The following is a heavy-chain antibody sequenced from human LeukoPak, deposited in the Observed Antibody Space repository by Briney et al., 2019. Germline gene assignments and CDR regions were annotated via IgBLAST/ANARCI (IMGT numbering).Heavy chain of an antibody. Sequence: ASVTVSCTASGYTFTGYYMHWVRQAPGQGLEWMGWINPNSGGTNYAQKFQGRVTMTRDTSISTAYMELSRLRSDDTAVYYCARPNSGGSQREGFDPWGQGTLVTVSS. CDR2: INPNSGGT. CDR1: GYTFTGYY. CDR3: ARPNSGGSQREGFDP. V-gene: IGHV1-2*02. D-gene: IGHD2-15*01. J-gene: IGHJ5*02.